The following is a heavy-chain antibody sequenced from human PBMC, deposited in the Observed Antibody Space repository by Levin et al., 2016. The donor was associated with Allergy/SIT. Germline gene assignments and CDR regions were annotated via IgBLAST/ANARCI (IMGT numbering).Heavy chain of an antibody. CDR3: GFGYYMDV. J-gene: IGHJ6*03. Sequence: WIRQPPGKGLVWVSRINSDGSSTSYADSVKGRFTISRDNAKNTLYLQMNSLRAEDTAVYYCGFGYYMDVWGKGTTVTVSS. CDR2: INSDGSST. V-gene: IGHV3-74*01. D-gene: IGHD3-16*01.